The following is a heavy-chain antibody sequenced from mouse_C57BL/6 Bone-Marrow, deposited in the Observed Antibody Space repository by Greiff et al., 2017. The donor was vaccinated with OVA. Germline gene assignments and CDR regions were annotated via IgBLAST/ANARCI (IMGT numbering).Heavy chain of an antibody. CDR3: ARHGYDPFAY. V-gene: IGHV5-15*01. CDR2: LITLSYSI. CDR1: GFTFSDYG. Sequence: EVKLMESGGGLVQPGGSLKLSCAASGFTFSDYGSVWVPSCPLKFRVWATLLITLSYSIYYADTVTGRFTISRENAKNTLYLEMSSLRSEDTAMYYCARHGYDPFAYWGQGTLVTVSA. J-gene: IGHJ3*01. D-gene: IGHD2-2*01.